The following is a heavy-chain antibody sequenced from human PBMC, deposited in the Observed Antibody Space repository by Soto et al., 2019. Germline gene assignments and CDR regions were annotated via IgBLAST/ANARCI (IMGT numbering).Heavy chain of an antibody. D-gene: IGHD3-3*01. CDR2: ISGSGGST. CDR1: GFTFSSYA. CDR3: ATANYNFWSGSELDV. Sequence: GGSLRLSCAASGFTFSSYAMSWVRQAPGKGLEWVSAISGSGGSTYYADSVKGRFTISRDNSKNTLYLQMNSLRAEDTAVYYCATANYNFWSGSELDVWGQGTTVTVSS. V-gene: IGHV3-23*01. J-gene: IGHJ6*02.